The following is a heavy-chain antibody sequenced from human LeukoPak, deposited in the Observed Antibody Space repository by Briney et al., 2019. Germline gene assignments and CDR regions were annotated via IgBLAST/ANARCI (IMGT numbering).Heavy chain of an antibody. CDR3: ARHRASGSADWVVTARAYYFDY. J-gene: IGHJ4*02. CDR2: IYYSGST. Sequence: SETLSLTCTVSGGSISSRSFYWGWSRQPPGKGLEWIGSIYYSGSTYKPSLKSRVTISVDTPKTQFSLKLSSVTAADTAVYYCARHRASGSADWVVTARAYYFDYWGQGTLVTVSS. V-gene: IGHV4-39*01. D-gene: IGHD2-21*02. CDR1: GGSISSRSFY.